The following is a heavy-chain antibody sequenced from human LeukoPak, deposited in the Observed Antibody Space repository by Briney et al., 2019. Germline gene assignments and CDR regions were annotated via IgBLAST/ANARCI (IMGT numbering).Heavy chain of an antibody. D-gene: IGHD1-26*01. Sequence: GGSLRLSCAASGFTFTRYTMHWVRQAPGKGLEWVAFIRYDGSNKYYADSVKGRFTISRDNSKNTLYLQMNSLRAEDTAVYYCAKDKYSGSYYFDYWGQGTLVTVSS. CDR3: AKDKYSGSYYFDY. CDR2: IRYDGSNK. CDR1: GFTFTRYT. V-gene: IGHV3-30*02. J-gene: IGHJ4*02.